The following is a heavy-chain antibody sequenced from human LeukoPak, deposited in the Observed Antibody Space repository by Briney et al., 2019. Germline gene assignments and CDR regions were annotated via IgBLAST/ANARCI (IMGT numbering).Heavy chain of an antibody. CDR3: ARADGYSYGPNAFDI. V-gene: IGHV3-30*04. Sequence: PGGALRLSCAASGFTFRNYAMSWVRQAPGKGLEWVAVISYDGSNKYYADSVKGRFTISRDNSKNTLYLQMNSLRAEDTAVYYCARADGYSYGPNAFDIWGQGTMVTVS. CDR2: ISYDGSNK. D-gene: IGHD5-18*01. CDR1: GFTFRNYA. J-gene: IGHJ3*02.